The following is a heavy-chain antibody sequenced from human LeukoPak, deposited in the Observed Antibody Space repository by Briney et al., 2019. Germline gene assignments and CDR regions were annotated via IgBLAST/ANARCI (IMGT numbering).Heavy chain of an antibody. CDR1: GYTFTSYY. CDR2: INPSGGST. V-gene: IGHV1-46*01. Sequence: ASVKVSCKASGYTFTSYYMHWVRQAPGQGLEWMGIINPSGGSTTYAQKLQGRVTMTRDTSTSTVYMELSSLRSEDTAVYYCARKLLTGAGFDPWGQGTLVTVSS. CDR3: ARKLLTGAGFDP. D-gene: IGHD3-9*01. J-gene: IGHJ5*02.